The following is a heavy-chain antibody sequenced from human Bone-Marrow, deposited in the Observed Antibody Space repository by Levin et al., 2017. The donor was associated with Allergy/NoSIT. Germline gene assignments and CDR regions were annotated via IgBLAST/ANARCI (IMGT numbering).Heavy chain of an antibody. CDR3: ARVQYSSSRVCPYYYGMDV. V-gene: IGHV3-74*01. D-gene: IGHD6-13*01. J-gene: IGHJ6*02. CDR1: GFTFSSYW. CDR2: INSDGSST. Sequence: ETLSLTCAASGFTFSSYWMHWVRQAPGKGLVWVSRINSDGSSTSYADSVKGRFTISRDNAKNTLYLQMNSLRAEDTAVYYCARVQYSSSRVCPYYYGMDVWGQGTTVTVSS.